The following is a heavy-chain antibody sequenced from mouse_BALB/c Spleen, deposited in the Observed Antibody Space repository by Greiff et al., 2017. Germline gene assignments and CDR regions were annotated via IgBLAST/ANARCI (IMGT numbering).Heavy chain of an antibody. D-gene: IGHD1-1*01. CDR3: ARDYYYGSSYDYAMDY. J-gene: IGHJ4*01. Sequence: DVMLVESGGGLVKPGGSLKLSCAASGFTFSSYAMSWVRQSPEKRLEWVAEISSGGSYTYYPDTVTGRFTISRDNAKNTLYLEMSSLRSEDTAMYYCARDYYYGSSYDYAMDYWGQGTSVTVSS. CDR1: GFTFSSYA. V-gene: IGHV5-9-4*01. CDR2: ISSGGSYT.